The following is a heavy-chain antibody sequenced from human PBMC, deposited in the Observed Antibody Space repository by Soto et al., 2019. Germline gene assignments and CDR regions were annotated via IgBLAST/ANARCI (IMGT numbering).Heavy chain of an antibody. J-gene: IGHJ3*02. Sequence: QGQLVQSGAEVKKPGSSVKVSCNASGGTFSSYAISWVRQDPGQGLEWIGGIIPIFGTANDAQKFQGRVTIIEEECKRTGYMSLRSRRSEYTAVYYCSGDLDSRRPANSWNICAEWTSVT. CDR3: SGDLDSRRPANSWNI. CDR1: GGTFSSYA. V-gene: IGHV1-69*01. CDR2: IIPIFGTA. D-gene: IGHD3-3*01.